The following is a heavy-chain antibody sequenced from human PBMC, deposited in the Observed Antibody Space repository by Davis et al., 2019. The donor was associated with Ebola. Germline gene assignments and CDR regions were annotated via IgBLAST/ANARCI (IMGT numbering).Heavy chain of an antibody. CDR1: GFSLSNARMG. Sequence: SGPTLVKPTETLTLTCTVSGFSLSNARMGVSWIRQPPGKALEWLAHIFSNDEKSYSTSLKSRLTISKDTSKSQVVLTMTNMDPVDTATYYCARIIVYYDSSGYYPTIDYWGQGTLVTVSS. CDR3: ARIIVYYDSSGYYPTIDY. J-gene: IGHJ4*02. D-gene: IGHD3-22*01. V-gene: IGHV2-26*01. CDR2: IFSNDEK.